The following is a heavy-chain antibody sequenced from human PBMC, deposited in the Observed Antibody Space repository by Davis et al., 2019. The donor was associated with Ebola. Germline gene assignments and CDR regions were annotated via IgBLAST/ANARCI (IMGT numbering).Heavy chain of an antibody. V-gene: IGHV4-31*01. CDR1: GVSLNTGDYC. CDR3: ARVGVYGEYPTIYYFDS. Sequence: SETLSLTCSVSGVSLNTGDYCWSWIRQLPGKGLEWIGFIYTSGSAYYNPSLESQVTISLDTSKSQFSLKLSSVTAADTAVYFCARVGVYGEYPTIYYFDSWGQGTQLTVSS. D-gene: IGHD4-17*01. J-gene: IGHJ4*02. CDR2: IYTSGSA.